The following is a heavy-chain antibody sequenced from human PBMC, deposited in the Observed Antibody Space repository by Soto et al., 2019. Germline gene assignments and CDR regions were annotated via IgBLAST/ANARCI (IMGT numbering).Heavy chain of an antibody. CDR1: GGSFSGYS. CDR2: INHSGST. V-gene: IGHV4-34*09. J-gene: IGHJ3*02. Sequence: PSETLSLTCAVYGGSFSGYSWTWIRQPPGTGLEWIGEINHSGSTNYNPSLKSRVMILVDTSKNQFSLILTSVTAADTAVYYCARDGRNYYDSSGPLDAFDIWGLGTMVTVSS. D-gene: IGHD3-22*01. CDR3: ARDGRNYYDSSGPLDAFDI.